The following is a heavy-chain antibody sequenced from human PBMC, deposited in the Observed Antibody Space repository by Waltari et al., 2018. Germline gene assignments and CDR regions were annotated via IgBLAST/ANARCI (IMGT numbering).Heavy chain of an antibody. CDR1: GGSISSGSYY. V-gene: IGHV4-61*09. CDR3: ARVELGTLDY. J-gene: IGHJ4*02. CDR2: IYTSGST. D-gene: IGHD1-7*01. Sequence: QVQLQESGPGLVKPSQTLSLTCTVSGGSISSGSYYWSWIRQPAGKGLEWIGYIYTSGSTNYNPSLTSRVTISVDTSKNQFSLKLSSVTAADTAVYYCARVELGTLDYWGQGTLVTVSS.